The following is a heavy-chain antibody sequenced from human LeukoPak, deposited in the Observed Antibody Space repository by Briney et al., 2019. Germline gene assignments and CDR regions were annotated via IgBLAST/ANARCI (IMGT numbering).Heavy chain of an antibody. CDR3: AKDRPNFHENSGHYYRRDGDS. Sequence: PGGSLTLSCQASGFTFYMYAMSWVRQAPGNGLEWVASMCGTAGCTFYPDSVKGRFTISRDNSKNVLYLRMNSLTAEDTAIYYCAKDRPNFHENSGHYYRRDGDSWGQGTLVTVSS. CDR1: GFTFYMYA. CDR2: MCGTAGCT. D-gene: IGHD3-22*01. J-gene: IGHJ5*01. V-gene: IGHV3-23*01.